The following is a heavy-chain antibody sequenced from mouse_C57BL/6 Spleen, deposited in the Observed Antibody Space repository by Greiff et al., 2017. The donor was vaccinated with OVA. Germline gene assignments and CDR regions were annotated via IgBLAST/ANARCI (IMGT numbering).Heavy chain of an antibody. CDR1: GYTFTSYW. Sequence: QVHVKQPGTELVKPGASVKLSCKASGYTFTSYWMHWVKQRPGQGLEWIGNINPSNGGTNYNEKFKSKATLTVDKSSSTAYMQLSSLTSEDSAVYYCAAMVTTRAWFAYWGQGTLVTVSA. D-gene: IGHD2-2*01. V-gene: IGHV1-53*01. CDR3: AAMVTTRAWFAY. J-gene: IGHJ3*01. CDR2: INPSNGGT.